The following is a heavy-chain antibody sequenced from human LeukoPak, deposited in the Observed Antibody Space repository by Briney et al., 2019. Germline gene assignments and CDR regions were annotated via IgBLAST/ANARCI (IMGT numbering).Heavy chain of an antibody. D-gene: IGHD6-19*01. CDR3: ARHASVDGNWPRPLDY. Sequence: SETLSLTCTVSGGSISSSNYYWGWIRQPPGKGLEWIGNIYYSGSTYYKPSLKTRVTISVDTSKNQLSLKLTSVTAADTAVYYCARHASVDGNWPRPLDYWGQGSLVTVS. V-gene: IGHV4-39*01. CDR2: IYYSGST. CDR1: GGSISSSNYY. J-gene: IGHJ4*02.